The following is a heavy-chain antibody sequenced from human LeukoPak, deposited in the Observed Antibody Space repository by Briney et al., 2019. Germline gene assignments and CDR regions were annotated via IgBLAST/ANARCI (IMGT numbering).Heavy chain of an antibody. V-gene: IGHV3-64*01. CDR1: GFTFDSFS. J-gene: IGHJ4*02. CDR3: ARARAGVVVTYFDY. Sequence: HPGGSLRLSCAASGFTFDSFSINWVRQAPGKGLEYVSAISSNGGSTYYANSVKGRFTISRDNSKNTLYLQMGSLRAEDMAVYYCARARAGVVVTYFDYWGQGTLVTVSS. D-gene: IGHD3-22*01. CDR2: ISSNGGST.